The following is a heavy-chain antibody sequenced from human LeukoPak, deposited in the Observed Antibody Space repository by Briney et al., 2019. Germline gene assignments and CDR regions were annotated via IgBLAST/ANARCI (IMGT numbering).Heavy chain of an antibody. J-gene: IGHJ4*02. CDR2: IQDDGRRT. V-gene: IGHV3-30*02. Sequence: GGSLRLSCEASGFTFSRYGMHWVRQAPGKGLEWVAFIQDDGRRTEYADSVKGRFTISRDNSKNKHYVQMNSLRPDDTALYYCAKRAESNSGPFDYWGQGTVVTVSS. D-gene: IGHD5-12*01. CDR1: GFTFSRYG. CDR3: AKRAESNSGPFDY.